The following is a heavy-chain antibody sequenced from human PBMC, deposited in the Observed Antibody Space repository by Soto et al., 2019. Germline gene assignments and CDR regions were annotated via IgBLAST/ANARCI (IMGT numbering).Heavy chain of an antibody. CDR3: ARDLAGDYKAFDI. CDR1: GGSISSGGYY. J-gene: IGHJ3*02. CDR2: IYYSGST. V-gene: IGHV4-31*03. Sequence: PSETLSLTCTVSGGSISSGGYYWSWIRQHPGKGLEWIGYIYYSGSTYYNPSLKSRVTISVDTSKNQFSLKLSSVTAADTAVYYCARDLAGDYKAFDIWGQGTMVTVSS. D-gene: IGHD4-17*01.